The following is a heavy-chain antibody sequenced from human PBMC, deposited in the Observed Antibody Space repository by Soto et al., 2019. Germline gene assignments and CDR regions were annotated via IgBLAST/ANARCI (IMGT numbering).Heavy chain of an antibody. J-gene: IGHJ4*02. CDR2: IYASGST. V-gene: IGHV4-4*07. D-gene: IGHD6-19*01. CDR3: ARSAYSSAWYTAFDS. CDR1: GDSISGYY. Sequence: QVQLQESGPTLVKPSETLSLTCTVSGDSISGYYWNWIRQPAGKGLEWIGRIYASGSTISNRSLRSRVALSVDTSKNQVSLNLNSVTAADTAMYYCARSAYSSAWYTAFDSWSQGILVTVSS.